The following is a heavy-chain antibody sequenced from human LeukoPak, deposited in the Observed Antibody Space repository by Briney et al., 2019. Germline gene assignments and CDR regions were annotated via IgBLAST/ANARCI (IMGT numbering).Heavy chain of an antibody. CDR2: ISYDGSNK. V-gene: IGHV3-30*03. D-gene: IGHD3-10*01. J-gene: IGHJ6*04. CDR1: GFTFSSYG. Sequence: GSLRLSCAASGFTFSSYGMHWVRQAPGKGLEWVAVISYDGSNKYYADSVKGRFTISRDNSKNTLYLQMNSLRAEDTAVYYCARGLLWFGELDYYYYYGMDVWGKGTTVTVSS. CDR3: ARGLLWFGELDYYYYYGMDV.